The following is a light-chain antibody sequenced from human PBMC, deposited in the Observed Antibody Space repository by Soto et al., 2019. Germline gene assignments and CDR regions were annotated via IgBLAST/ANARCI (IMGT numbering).Light chain of an antibody. Sequence: EIALTQSPATLSVSAGGTVTLSCRASQSIRTNVAWYQQIPGQAPRLLVYGASTGATGVPARFSGSGSGIEFTLTISSLQSEDSAFYYCQQYFNWPLTWTFGPGTKVQIK. CDR3: QQYFNWPLTWT. CDR2: GAS. V-gene: IGKV3-15*01. J-gene: IGKJ1*01. CDR1: QSIRTN.